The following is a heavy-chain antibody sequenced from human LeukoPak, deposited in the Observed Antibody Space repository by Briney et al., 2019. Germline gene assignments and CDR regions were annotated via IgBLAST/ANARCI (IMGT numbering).Heavy chain of an antibody. CDR3: AKGPSSGWYVIDY. D-gene: IGHD6-19*01. CDR2: ISYDGSNK. CDR1: GFTFSNYD. J-gene: IGHJ4*02. V-gene: IGHV3-30*18. Sequence: PGGSLRLSCAASGFTFSNYDMHWVRQAPGWGLEWVAVISYDGSNKYYADSVKGRLTISRDNSKNTLYLQMNSLRAEDTAVYYCAKGPSSGWYVIDYWGQGTLVTVSS.